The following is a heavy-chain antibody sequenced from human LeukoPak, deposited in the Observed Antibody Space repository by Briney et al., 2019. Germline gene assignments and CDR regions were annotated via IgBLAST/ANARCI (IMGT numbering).Heavy chain of an antibody. CDR2: INSDGSST. J-gene: IGHJ3*01. CDR3: ARDLGNSGSPGF. D-gene: IGHD1-26*01. V-gene: IGHV3-74*01. CDR1: GFTFSTYW. Sequence: GGSLRLSCAASGFTFSTYWMYWVRQAPGKGLVWVSRINSDGSSTSYADSVKGRFTISRDNAKNTLYLQMNGLRAEDTAVYYCARDLGNSGSPGFWGQGTMVTVSS.